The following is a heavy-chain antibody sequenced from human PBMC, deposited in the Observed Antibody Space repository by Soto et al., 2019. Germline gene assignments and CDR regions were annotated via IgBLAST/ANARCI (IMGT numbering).Heavy chain of an antibody. J-gene: IGHJ4*02. Sequence: QVQLQQWGAGLLKPSETLSLTCAVYGGSFSGYYWSWIRQPPGKGLEWIGEINHSGSTNYNPSLKSRVTISVDTSKNQFSLKLSSVTAADTAVYYCATTGYSSSWYYYYWGQGALVTVSS. D-gene: IGHD6-13*01. V-gene: IGHV4-34*01. CDR1: GGSFSGYY. CDR3: ATTGYSSSWYYYY. CDR2: INHSGST.